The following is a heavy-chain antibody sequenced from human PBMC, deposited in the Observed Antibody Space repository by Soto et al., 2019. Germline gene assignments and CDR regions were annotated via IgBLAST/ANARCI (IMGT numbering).Heavy chain of an antibody. CDR2: ISGSGGST. D-gene: IGHD3-3*01. V-gene: IGHV3-23*01. Sequence: EVRLLESGGGLVQPGGSLRLSCEASGFTFGNYAMTWVRQGPGKGLEWVSAISGSGGSTYYADSVKGRFTNSRDNSKNTLYLQMNSLRAEDTALYYCAKDASSGITSFDLWGRGTLVTVSS. CDR3: AKDASSGITSFDL. J-gene: IGHJ2*01. CDR1: GFTFGNYA.